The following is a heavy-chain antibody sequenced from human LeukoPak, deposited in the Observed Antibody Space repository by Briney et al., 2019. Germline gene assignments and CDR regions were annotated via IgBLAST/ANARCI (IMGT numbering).Heavy chain of an antibody. D-gene: IGHD4-17*01. CDR2: ISSSSSCI. CDR1: GFTFSSYS. V-gene: IGHV3-21*01. CDR3: VTAGTVTRDY. J-gene: IGHJ4*02. Sequence: KPGGSLRLSCAASGFTFSSYSMNWVRQAPGKGLEWVSSISSSSSCIYYADSVKGRFTISRGNAKNSLYLQMNSLRAEDTAVYYCVTAGTVTRDYWGQGTLVTVSS.